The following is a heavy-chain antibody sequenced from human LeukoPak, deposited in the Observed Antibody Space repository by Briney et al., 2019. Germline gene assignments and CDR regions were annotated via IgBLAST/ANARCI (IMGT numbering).Heavy chain of an antibody. CDR3: ARARAYYYESSSYEAFDT. CDR1: GGTFSSYA. V-gene: IGHV1-69*05. CDR2: IIPIFGTA. Sequence: SVKVSCKASGGTFSSYAISWVRQAPGQGLGWMGRIIPIFGTANYAQKFQGRVTITTDESTSTAYMELSRLRAEDTAVYYCARARAYYYESSSYEAFDTWGQGTMGTVSS. J-gene: IGHJ3*02. D-gene: IGHD3-22*01.